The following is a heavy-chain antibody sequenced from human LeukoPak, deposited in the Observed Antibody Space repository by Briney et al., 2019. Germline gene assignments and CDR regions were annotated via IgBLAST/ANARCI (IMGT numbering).Heavy chain of an antibody. J-gene: IGHJ4*02. CDR1: GFTFSSYG. CDR2: IWYDGSNK. V-gene: IGHV3-33*08. CDR3: ARGSPYYYDSSGSSGFDY. D-gene: IGHD3-22*01. Sequence: PGGSLRLSCAASGFTFSSYGMHWVRQAPGKGLEWVAVIWYDGSNKYYADSVKGRFTISRDNSKNTLYLQMNSLRAEDTAVYYCARGSPYYYDSSGSSGFDYWGQGTLVTVSS.